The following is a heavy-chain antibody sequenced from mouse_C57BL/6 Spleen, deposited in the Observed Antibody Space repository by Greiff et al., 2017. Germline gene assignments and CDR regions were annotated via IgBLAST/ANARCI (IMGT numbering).Heavy chain of an antibody. J-gene: IGHJ4*01. CDR3: ARLYGSTRGSMDY. V-gene: IGHV1-22*01. CDR2: INPNNGGT. Sequence: EVQLQQSGPELVKPGASVKMSCKASGYTFTDYNMHWVKQSHGKSLEWIGYINPNNGGTSYNQKFKGKATLTVNKSSSTAYMELRSLTSEDSAVYYMARLYGSTRGSMDYWGQGTSVTVSS. CDR1: GYTFTDYN. D-gene: IGHD1-1*01.